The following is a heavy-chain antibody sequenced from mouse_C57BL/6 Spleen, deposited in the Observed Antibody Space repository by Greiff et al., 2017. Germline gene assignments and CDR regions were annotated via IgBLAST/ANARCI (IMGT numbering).Heavy chain of an antibody. J-gene: IGHJ2*01. V-gene: IGHV1-53*01. D-gene: IGHD2-5*01. CDR3: TRLKDSNYLTCFDY. CDR2: INPSNGGT. CDR1: GYTFTSYW. Sequence: QVQLQQPGTELVKPGASVKLSCKASGYTFTSYWMHWVKQRPGQGLEWIGKINPSNGGTNYNEKFKSKATLTVDKSSSTAYMLLSSLTSEDSAVYYCTRLKDSNYLTCFDYWGQGTTLTVSS.